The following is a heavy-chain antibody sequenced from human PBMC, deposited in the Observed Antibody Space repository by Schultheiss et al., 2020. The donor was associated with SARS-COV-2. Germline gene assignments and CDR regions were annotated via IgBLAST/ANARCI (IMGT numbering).Heavy chain of an antibody. CDR1: GFTFSSSW. CDR2: ISGSGGST. D-gene: IGHD5-18*01. J-gene: IGHJ4*02. CDR3: ARAPWIQLWPLGY. Sequence: GGSLRLSCAASGFTFSSSWMHWVCQAPEKGLEWVSAISGSGGSTYYADSVKGRFTISRDNSKNTLYLQMNSLRAGDTAVYYCARAPWIQLWPLGYWGQGTLVTVAS. V-gene: IGHV3-23*01.